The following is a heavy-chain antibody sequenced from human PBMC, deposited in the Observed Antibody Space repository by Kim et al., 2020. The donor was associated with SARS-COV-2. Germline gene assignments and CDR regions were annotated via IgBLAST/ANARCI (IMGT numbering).Heavy chain of an antibody. D-gene: IGHD3-16*02. J-gene: IGHJ4*02. CDR3: ATEVARLGELSLDFDY. V-gene: IGHV1-24*01. Sequence: KFQGRVTMTEDTSTDTAYMELSSLRSEDTAVYYCATEVARLGELSLDFDYWGQGTLVTVSS.